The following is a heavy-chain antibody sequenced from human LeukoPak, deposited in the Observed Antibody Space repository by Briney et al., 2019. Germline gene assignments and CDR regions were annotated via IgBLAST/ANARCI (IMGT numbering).Heavy chain of an antibody. Sequence: PGGSLRLSCAASGFTFSSYSMNWVRQAPGKGLEWVSSISSSSSYIYYADSVKGRFTLSRDNAKNSLYLQMNSLRAEDTAVYYCASILGYCSSTSCHGLNWFDPWGQGTLVTVSS. D-gene: IGHD2-2*01. J-gene: IGHJ5*02. CDR3: ASILGYCSSTSCHGLNWFDP. V-gene: IGHV3-21*01. CDR2: ISSSSSYI. CDR1: GFTFSSYS.